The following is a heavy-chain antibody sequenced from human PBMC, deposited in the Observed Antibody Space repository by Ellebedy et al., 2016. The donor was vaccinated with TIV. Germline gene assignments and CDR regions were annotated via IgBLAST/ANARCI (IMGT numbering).Heavy chain of an antibody. D-gene: IGHD6-19*01. CDR2: ITWAGGVT. Sequence: GESLKIPCAASGFSFDDYSMHWLRQVPGKGLEWVSLITWAGGVTDYADSVKGRFTIFRDNNKHSLYLQMNILRTEETALYFCAKDTAGNGWYGGVEWGQGTLVTVSS. CDR3: AKDTAGNGWYGGVE. J-gene: IGHJ4*02. CDR1: GFSFDDYS. V-gene: IGHV3-43*01.